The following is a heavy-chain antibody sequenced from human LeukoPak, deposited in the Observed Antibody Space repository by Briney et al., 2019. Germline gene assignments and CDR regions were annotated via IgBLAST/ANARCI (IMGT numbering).Heavy chain of an antibody. CDR3: ARHLPCSSTTCYLGWFDP. CDR1: GGSLSSSNYY. CDR2: LHYSGSP. J-gene: IGHJ5*02. V-gene: IGHV4-39*01. Sequence: SETLSLTCTVSGGSLSSSNYYWGCLPPPPGKGLECIGCLHYSGSPYYTPPLKSRVTISLDTSKNQFSLKLSSVTAADTAVYYCARHLPCSSTTCYLGWFDPWGQGTLVTVSS. D-gene: IGHD2-2*01.